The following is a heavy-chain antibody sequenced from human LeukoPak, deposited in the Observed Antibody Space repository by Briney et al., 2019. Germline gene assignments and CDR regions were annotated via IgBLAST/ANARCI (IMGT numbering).Heavy chain of an antibody. CDR3: ASVRTTLLDT. V-gene: IGHV1-18*01. D-gene: IGHD2/OR15-2a*01. Sequence: ASVKVSCKASGYTFTSYDFTWVRQAAGQELEWMGWISACHGHTKYAQKLQGRVTITTDTSTSTAYMELRSLRSYDTAVDYCASVRTTLLDTWGQGTLVTVSS. CDR1: GYTFTSYD. CDR2: ISACHGHT. J-gene: IGHJ5*02.